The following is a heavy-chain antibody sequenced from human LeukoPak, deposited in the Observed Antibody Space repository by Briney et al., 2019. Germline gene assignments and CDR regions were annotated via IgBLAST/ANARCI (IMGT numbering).Heavy chain of an antibody. CDR2: ISSSSSYI. J-gene: IGHJ3*02. CDR3: ARDLSYSGGDAMGDI. V-gene: IGHV3-21*01. CDR1: GFTFSGYN. Sequence: VGSLRLSCAASGFTFSGYNMNWVRQAPGKGLEWVSSISSSSSYIYYADSVKGRFTISRDNAKNSLYLQMNSLRAEDTAVYYCARDLSYSGGDAMGDIWGQGTMVTVSS. D-gene: IGHD2-21*01.